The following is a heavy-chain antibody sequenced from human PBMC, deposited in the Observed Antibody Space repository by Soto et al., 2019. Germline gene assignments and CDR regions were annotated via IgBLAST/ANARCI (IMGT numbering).Heavy chain of an antibody. V-gene: IGHV3-23*01. CDR1: GFTFSSYA. J-gene: IGHJ5*02. CDR2: ISSSGGST. Sequence: EVKLLESGGGLVPPGGSLRLSCAASGFTFSSYAMSWVRQAPGKGLAWISRISSSGGSTHSADSVKGRFTISRDNSKNTLYLQMNRLRAEDTAIYYCAKDAYCTGGSCSPAWGQGTLVTVSA. CDR3: AKDAYCTGGSCSPA. D-gene: IGHD2-15*01.